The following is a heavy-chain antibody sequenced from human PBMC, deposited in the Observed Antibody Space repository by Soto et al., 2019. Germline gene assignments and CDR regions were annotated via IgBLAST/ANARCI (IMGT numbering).Heavy chain of an antibody. CDR3: SHMRVSGLFGMDV. CDR2: IFANDDK. J-gene: IGHJ6*02. Sequence: QITLRESGPTLMKPTQTLTLTCAFSGFSLSTSGVGVGWIRQPPGKALEWLALIFANDDKRYSPSLMRRLTITKDTSKNQVVLTMTNIDPMDTATYYCSHMRVSGLFGMDVWGQGTTVTVSS. CDR1: GFSLSTSGVG. D-gene: IGHD3-10*01. V-gene: IGHV2-5*01.